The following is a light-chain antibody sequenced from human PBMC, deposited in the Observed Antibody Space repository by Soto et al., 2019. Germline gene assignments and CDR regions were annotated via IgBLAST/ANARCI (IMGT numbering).Light chain of an antibody. CDR2: GAS. CDR1: QSVSSNY. J-gene: IGKJ1*01. V-gene: IGKV3-20*01. CDR3: QQYGSSPTWT. Sequence: ESVLTQSPGTLSLSPGERAPLSCRARQSVSSNYLAWYQQNPGQAPRLLIYGASTRATGIPDRFSGSGSGTDFTLTISRLEPEDSAVYYCQQYGSSPTWTFGQGTKVDI.